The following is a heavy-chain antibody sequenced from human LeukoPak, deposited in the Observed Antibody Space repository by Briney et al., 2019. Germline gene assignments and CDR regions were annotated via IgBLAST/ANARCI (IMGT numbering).Heavy chain of an antibody. Sequence: GGSLRLSCAASGFTFSSYCMHWVREVPGKGVEWLAVIWYDGNNKNYADSVKGRFTISRDNSKNTLYLQMNSLRAADTAVYYCAKDQNSGYYFDYWGQGTLVTVSS. V-gene: IGHV3-33*06. CDR3: AKDQNSGYYFDY. J-gene: IGHJ4*02. D-gene: IGHD3-22*01. CDR2: IWYDGNNK. CDR1: GFTFSSYC.